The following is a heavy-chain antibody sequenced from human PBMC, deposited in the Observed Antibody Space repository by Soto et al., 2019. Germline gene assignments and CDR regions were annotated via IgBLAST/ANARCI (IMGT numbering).Heavy chain of an antibody. D-gene: IGHD6-19*01. CDR1: GFTFSSYG. Sequence: QVQLVESGGGVARPGRSLSLSCAASGFTFSSYGMHWFRQAPAKGLEWVAVISYDGSNKYYADSVKGRFTISRDNSKNTLYLQMNGLRAEDTAVYYCAKEYSSGWDYFDYWGQGTLVTVSS. J-gene: IGHJ4*02. CDR3: AKEYSSGWDYFDY. V-gene: IGHV3-30*18. CDR2: ISYDGSNK.